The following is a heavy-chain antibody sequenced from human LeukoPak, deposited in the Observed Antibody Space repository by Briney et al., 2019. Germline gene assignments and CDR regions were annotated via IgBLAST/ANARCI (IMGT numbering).Heavy chain of an antibody. CDR3: AKDQQWLQLLSY. J-gene: IGHJ4*02. D-gene: IGHD5-24*01. Sequence: PGGSLRLSCVASGFTFHDYGMNWVRQAPGKGLEWVSDIKYNGDRTGYADSVKGRFTVSRDNAKNSLYLQMNSLRAEDTAVYYCAKDQQWLQLLSYWGQGTLVTVSS. CDR2: IKYNGDRT. V-gene: IGHV3-20*04. CDR1: GFTFHDYG.